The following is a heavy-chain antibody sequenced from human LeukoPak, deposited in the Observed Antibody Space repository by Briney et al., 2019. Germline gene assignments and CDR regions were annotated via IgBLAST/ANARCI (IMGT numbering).Heavy chain of an antibody. V-gene: IGHV1-18*01. CDR2: ISAYNDNT. Sequence: SVKVSCKASGSTFTSYGISWVRQAPGQRLEWMGWISAYNDNTNYAQKLQSRVTMTTDTSTSRADMELRSLRSDDTAVYYCARDLVLDERTIVVVPAANYGMDVWGQGTTVSVSS. J-gene: IGHJ6*02. D-gene: IGHD2-2*01. CDR3: ARDLVLDERTIVVVPAANYGMDV. CDR1: GSTFTSYG.